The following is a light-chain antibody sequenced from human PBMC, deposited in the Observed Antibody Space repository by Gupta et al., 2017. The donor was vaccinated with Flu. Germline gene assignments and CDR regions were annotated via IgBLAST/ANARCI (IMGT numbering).Light chain of an antibody. Sequence: SPGQTASITCSGDKLGDKYASWYQQKPGQSPVLVMYDDNKRPSGIPDRFSGSNSGNTATLTISGIQAMDEADYYCQAWDSSTVVFGGGTKLTVL. CDR1: KLGDKY. CDR2: DDN. V-gene: IGLV3-1*01. J-gene: IGLJ2*01. CDR3: QAWDSSTVV.